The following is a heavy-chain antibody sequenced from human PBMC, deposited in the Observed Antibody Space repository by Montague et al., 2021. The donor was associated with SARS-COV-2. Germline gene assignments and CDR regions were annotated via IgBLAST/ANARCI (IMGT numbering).Heavy chain of an antibody. V-gene: IGHV3-23*01. CDR3: AKGMDRMVQGIIIWKNGDYFDY. CDR2: VSGGVGNT. Sequence: SLRLPCAASGFTFSAYAMNWVRQAPGRGLEWVAGVSGGVGNTYYADSVKGRFTIPRDNSKKALYLQLNTLRPEDTAVYYCAKGMDRMVQGIIIWKNGDYFDYWGQGTLVAVSS. D-gene: IGHD3-10*01. CDR1: GFTFSAYA. J-gene: IGHJ4*02.